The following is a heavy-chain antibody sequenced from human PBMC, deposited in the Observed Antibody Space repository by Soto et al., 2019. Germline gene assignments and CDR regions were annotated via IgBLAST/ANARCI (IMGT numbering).Heavy chain of an antibody. CDR2: IAYDGDNK. V-gene: IGHV3-30*18. D-gene: IGHD3-3*01. CDR3: AKDRSGSWSFDY. CDR1: AYTFSRFA. J-gene: IGHJ4*02. Sequence: QGELVESGGGVVQPGRSLRLSCVASAYTFSRFAMHWVRQAPGKGLEWVAVIAYDGDNKYYADSVKGRFTISRDNSKNTLYLQMNSLRVEDTAVYYCAKDRSGSWSFDYWGQGTLVTVSS.